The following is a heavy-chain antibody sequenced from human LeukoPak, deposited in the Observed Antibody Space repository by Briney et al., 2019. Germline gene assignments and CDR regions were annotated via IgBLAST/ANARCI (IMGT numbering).Heavy chain of an antibody. V-gene: IGHV4-34*01. D-gene: IGHD3-16*02. CDR3: ARGPHDYVWGSYRPIGY. J-gene: IGHJ4*02. Sequence: SETLSLTCAVYGGSFSGYYWSWIRQPPGKGLEWIGEINHSGSTNYNPSLKSRVTISVDTSKNQFSLKLSSVTAADTAVYYCARGPHDYVWGSYRPIGYWGQGTLVTVSS. CDR2: INHSGST. CDR1: GGSFSGYY.